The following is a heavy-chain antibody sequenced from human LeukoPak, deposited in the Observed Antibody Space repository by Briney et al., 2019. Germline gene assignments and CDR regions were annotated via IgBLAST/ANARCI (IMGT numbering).Heavy chain of an antibody. J-gene: IGHJ2*01. Sequence: ASVKVSCKASGYTFTGYYMHWVRQAPGQGLEWIGWINPNSGGTHYAQKFQGRVTMTRDTSISTAYMELSRLRSDDTAVYYCARDRRSDDFWSGPNWYSDLWGRGTLVTVSS. CDR2: INPNSGGT. D-gene: IGHD3-3*01. CDR3: ARDRRSDDFWSGPNWYSDL. V-gene: IGHV1-2*02. CDR1: GYTFTGYY.